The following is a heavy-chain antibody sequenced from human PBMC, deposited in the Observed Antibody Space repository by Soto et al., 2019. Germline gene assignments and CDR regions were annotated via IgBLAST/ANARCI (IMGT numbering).Heavy chain of an antibody. Sequence: GGSLRLSCAASGFTFSSYAMSWVRQAPGKGLEWVSAISGSGGSTYYADSVKGRFTISRDNSKNTLHLQMNSLRAEDTAVYYCAKDRAGVLMVYAIHTGWSLLARPLDYWGQGTLVTVSS. CDR3: AKDRAGVLMVYAIHTGWSLLARPLDY. J-gene: IGHJ4*02. CDR1: GFTFSSYA. V-gene: IGHV3-23*01. D-gene: IGHD2-8*01. CDR2: ISGSGGST.